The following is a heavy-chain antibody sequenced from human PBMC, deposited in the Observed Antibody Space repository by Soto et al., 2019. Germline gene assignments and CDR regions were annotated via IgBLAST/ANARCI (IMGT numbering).Heavy chain of an antibody. Sequence: SETLSLTCTVYGGSFSGYYWSWIRQPPGKGLEWIGEINHSGSTNYNPSLKSRVTISVDMSKNQFSLKLSSVTAADTAVYYCARGRQKKIGRYSYGYLGQDRDYYFDYWGQGTLVTVSS. D-gene: IGHD5-18*01. CDR1: GGSFSGYY. CDR3: ARGRQKKIGRYSYGYLGQDRDYYFDY. CDR2: INHSGST. J-gene: IGHJ4*02. V-gene: IGHV4-34*01.